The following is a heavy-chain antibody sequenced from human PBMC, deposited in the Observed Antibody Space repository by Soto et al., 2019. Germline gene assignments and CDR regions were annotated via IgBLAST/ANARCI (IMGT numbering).Heavy chain of an antibody. J-gene: IGHJ4*02. CDR3: ARDPNYGLFDY. D-gene: IGHD4-17*01. CDR2: ISSSSSTI. V-gene: IGHV3-48*01. Sequence: EVQLVESGGGLVQPGGSLRLSCAASGFTFSSYSMNWVRQAPGKGLEWVSYISSSSSTIYYAHSVQGRFTISRDNANNSLYLQMNGLRAEDTAVYYCARDPNYGLFDYWGQGTLVTVSS. CDR1: GFTFSSYS.